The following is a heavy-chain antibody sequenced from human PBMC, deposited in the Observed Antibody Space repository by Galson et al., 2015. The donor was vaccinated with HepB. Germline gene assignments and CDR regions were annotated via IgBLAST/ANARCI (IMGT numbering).Heavy chain of an antibody. D-gene: IGHD5-24*01. CDR3: ARGGMATIGGPTFDY. Sequence: SVKVSCKAYRYIFTKFGISWVRQAPGQGLEWMGWINPSNGNKNYAQKFQGRVIMTTDTSTSTAYMELRSLRTDDTAVYYCARGGMATIGGPTFDYWGQGTLVTVSS. V-gene: IGHV1-18*01. CDR1: RYIFTKFG. J-gene: IGHJ4*02. CDR2: INPSNGNK.